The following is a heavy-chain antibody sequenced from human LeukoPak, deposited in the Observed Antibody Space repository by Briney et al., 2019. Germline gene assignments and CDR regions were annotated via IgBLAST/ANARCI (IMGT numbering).Heavy chain of an antibody. J-gene: IGHJ6*02. CDR1: GGTFSISA. CDR2: IIPVLNIT. Sequence: SVKVSFKTSGGTFSISAITWVRRAPGQGLEWMGRIIPVLNITTYAQKFQGRVTITADTSSSTVYMELISLRSEETAVYYCAKDQGLTAPPPYGLDVWGQGTTVIVSS. V-gene: IGHV1-69*04. CDR3: AKDQGLTAPPPYGLDV. D-gene: IGHD5-18*01.